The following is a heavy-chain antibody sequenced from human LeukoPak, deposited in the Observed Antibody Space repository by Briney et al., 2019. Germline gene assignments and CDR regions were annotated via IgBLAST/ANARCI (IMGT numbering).Heavy chain of an antibody. J-gene: IGHJ4*02. CDR1: GGSISSSSYY. CDR2: IYYSGST. Sequence: SETLSLTCTVSGGSISSSSYYWGWIRQPPGKGLEWIGSIYYSGSTYYNPSLKSRVTISVDTSKNQFSLKLSSVTAADTAVYYCARDSYGDYVAFYFDYWGQGTLVTVSS. CDR3: ARDSYGDYVAFYFDY. D-gene: IGHD4-17*01. V-gene: IGHV4-39*07.